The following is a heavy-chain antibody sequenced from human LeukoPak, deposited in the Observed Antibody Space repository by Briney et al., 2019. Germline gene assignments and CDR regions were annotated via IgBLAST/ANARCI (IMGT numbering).Heavy chain of an antibody. D-gene: IGHD3-10*01. CDR1: GGSFSGYY. V-gene: IGHV4-34*01. CDR2: INHSGST. J-gene: IGHJ4*02. CDR3: ATDDNYGSVL. Sequence: SETLSLTCAVYGGSFSGYYWSWIRQPPGKGLEWIGEINHSGSTNYNPSLKSRVTISVDTSKNQFSLKLSSVTAADTAVYYCATDDNYGSVLWGQGTLVTVSS.